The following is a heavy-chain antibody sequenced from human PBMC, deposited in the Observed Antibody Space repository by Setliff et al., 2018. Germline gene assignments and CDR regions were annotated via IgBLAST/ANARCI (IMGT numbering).Heavy chain of an antibody. CDR2: IYHSGST. CDR1: GYSISSGYY. D-gene: IGHD3-10*01. Sequence: PSETLSLTCAVSGYSISSGYYWGWIRQPPGKGLEWIGSIYHSGSTYYNPSLKGRVTISVDTSKNQFSLKLSSVTAADTAVYYCARLWRRIQQIDYWGQGTLVTVLL. CDR3: ARLWRRIQQIDY. V-gene: IGHV4-38-2*01. J-gene: IGHJ4*02.